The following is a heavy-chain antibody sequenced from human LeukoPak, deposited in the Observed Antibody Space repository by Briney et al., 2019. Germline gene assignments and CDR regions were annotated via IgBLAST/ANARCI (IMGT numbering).Heavy chain of an antibody. CDR2: VNHSGST. Sequence: PSETLSLTCAVYGGSFSGYYWSWMRQPPGKGLEWIGEVNHSGSTNYNPSLKSRVTISVDTSKNQFSLKLSSVTAADTAVYYCARNRAAGTFGYWGQGTLVTVSS. J-gene: IGHJ4*02. CDR1: GGSFSGYY. CDR3: ARNRAAGTFGY. D-gene: IGHD6-13*01. V-gene: IGHV4-34*01.